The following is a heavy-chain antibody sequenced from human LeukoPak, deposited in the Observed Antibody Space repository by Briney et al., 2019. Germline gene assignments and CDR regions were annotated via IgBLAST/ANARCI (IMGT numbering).Heavy chain of an antibody. J-gene: IGHJ4*02. CDR1: GFTFDDYA. CDR2: ISWDGGST. CDR3: AKDRGLVTLGYYFDY. D-gene: IGHD3/OR15-3a*01. V-gene: IGHV3-43D*03. Sequence: GGSLRLSCAASGFTFDDYAMHWVRQAPGKGLEWVSLISWDGGSTYYADSVKGRFTISRDNSKNSLYLQMNSLRAEDTALYYCAKDRGLVTLGYYFDYWGQGTLVTVSS.